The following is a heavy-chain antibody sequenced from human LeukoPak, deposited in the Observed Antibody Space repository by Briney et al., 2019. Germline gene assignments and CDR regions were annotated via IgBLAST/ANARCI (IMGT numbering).Heavy chain of an antibody. D-gene: IGHD2-15*01. Sequence: GRSLRLSCAASGFTFSSYGMHWVRQAPGKGLEWVAVISYDGSNKYYADSVKGRFTISRDNSKNTLYLQMNSLRAEDTAIYYCARGLRASSAAWGQGTLVTVSS. CDR1: GFTFSSYG. CDR3: ARGLRASSAA. V-gene: IGHV3-30*03. CDR2: ISYDGSNK. J-gene: IGHJ5*02.